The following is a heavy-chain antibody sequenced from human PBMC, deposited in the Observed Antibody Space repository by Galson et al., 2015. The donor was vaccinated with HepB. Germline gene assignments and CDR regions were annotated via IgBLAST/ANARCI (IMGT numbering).Heavy chain of an antibody. CDR2: ISSNGGST. J-gene: IGHJ4*02. V-gene: IGHV3-64D*06. CDR1: GFTFSSYA. CDR3: VKDVDSSSWDY. D-gene: IGHD6-13*01. Sequence: SLRLSCAASGFTFSSYAMHWVRQAPGKGLEYVSAISSNGGSTYYADSVKGRFTISRDNSKNTLYLQMSSLRAEDTAVYYCVKDVDSSSWDYWGQGTLVTVSS.